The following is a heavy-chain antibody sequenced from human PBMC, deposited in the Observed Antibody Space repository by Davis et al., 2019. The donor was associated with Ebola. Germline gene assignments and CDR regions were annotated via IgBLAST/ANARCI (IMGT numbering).Heavy chain of an antibody. D-gene: IGHD2-15*01. CDR1: GFIFRNYV. V-gene: IGHV3-23*01. J-gene: IGHJ4*01. Sequence: GESLKISCAASGFIFRNYVINWVRQAPGKGLEWVSGISGSGESTYYADSVKGRFTISRDNSKNTLYLQMDGLTTADTAVYYCVKDTNRWFRTISYFDFWGQGTLVSVSS. CDR2: ISGSGEST. CDR3: VKDTNRWFRTISYFDF.